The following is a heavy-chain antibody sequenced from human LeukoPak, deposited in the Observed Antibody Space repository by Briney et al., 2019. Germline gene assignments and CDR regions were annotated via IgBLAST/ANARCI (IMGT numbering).Heavy chain of an antibody. CDR1: GYTFSDFY. CDR3: VTATVTHTRDP. J-gene: IGHJ5*02. V-gene: IGHV1-2*02. Sequence: ASVKVSCHPSGYTFSDFYLHWVRQASGQGLEWLGWLNPYTGATITAQRFQGRATLTWDTSTATGYMELTSLRSDDTAVYFCVTATVTHTRDPWGPGTLVTVSS. CDR2: LNPYTGAT. D-gene: IGHD4-11*01.